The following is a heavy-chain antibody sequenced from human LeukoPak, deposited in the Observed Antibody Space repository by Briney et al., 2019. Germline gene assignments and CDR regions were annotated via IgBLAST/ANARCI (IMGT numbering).Heavy chain of an antibody. CDR1: GYTFTSYG. J-gene: IGHJ4*02. Sequence: GASVKVSCKASGYTFTSYGISWVRQAPGQGLEWMGWISAYNGNTNYAQKLQGRVTMTTDTSTSTAYVELRSLRSDDTAVYYCARVKGQIAAAGRGDYWGQGTLVTVSS. D-gene: IGHD6-13*01. CDR2: ISAYNGNT. V-gene: IGHV1-18*01. CDR3: ARVKGQIAAAGRGDY.